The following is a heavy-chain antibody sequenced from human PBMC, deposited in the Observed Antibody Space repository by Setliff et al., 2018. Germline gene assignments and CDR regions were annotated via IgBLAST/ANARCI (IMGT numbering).Heavy chain of an antibody. CDR3: ARAVPRGATPDYWYFDL. Sequence: SETLSLTCTVSGGSVSPYFWSWIRQPPGKGLEWIGSIYHSGSTYFNPSLKSRVTISVDTSKNQFSLKLNSVTAADTTVYYCARAVPRGATPDYWYFDLWGRGTLVTVSS. CDR1: GGSVSPYF. CDR2: IYHSGST. D-gene: IGHD2-2*01. V-gene: IGHV4-39*07. J-gene: IGHJ2*01.